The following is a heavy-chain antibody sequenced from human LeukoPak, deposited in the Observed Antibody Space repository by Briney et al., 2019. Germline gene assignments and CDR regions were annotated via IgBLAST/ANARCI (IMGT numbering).Heavy chain of an antibody. CDR1: GYTFSGHY. V-gene: IGHV1-2*06. CDR2: INPNSGGT. D-gene: IGHD3-3*01. CDR3: ARGNAVLRFLEWLSDNWFDP. Sequence: ASVKVSCKASGYTFSGHYMHWVRQAPGQGLEWMGRINPNSGGTDYAEKFQGRVTMTRDTSISTAYMELSRLRSDDTAVYHCARGNAVLRFLEWLSDNWFDPWGQGTLVTVSS. J-gene: IGHJ5*02.